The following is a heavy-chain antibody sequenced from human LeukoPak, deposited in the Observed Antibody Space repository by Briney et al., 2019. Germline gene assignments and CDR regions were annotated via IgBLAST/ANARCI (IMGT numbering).Heavy chain of an antibody. D-gene: IGHD6-19*01. Sequence: PGGFLRLSCAASWFTVRTNYMSWVRQAPGKGLEWFSFIFSGGSKYYADSVKGRFTISRDNSKNTLSLQMNSLRAEDTAVYYCARVYRAVAGSGYYFDYWGQGTLVTVSS. CDR3: ARVYRAVAGSGYYFDY. J-gene: IGHJ4*02. CDR1: WFTVRTNY. CDR2: IFSGGSK. V-gene: IGHV3-53*01.